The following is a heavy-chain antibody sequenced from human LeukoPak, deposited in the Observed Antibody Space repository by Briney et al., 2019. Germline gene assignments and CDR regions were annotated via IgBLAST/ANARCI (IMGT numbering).Heavy chain of an antibody. V-gene: IGHV1-69*04. CDR3: ARGSAGYSYDFYYYGMDV. J-gene: IGHJ6*02. CDR2: IIPILGIA. D-gene: IGHD5-18*01. CDR1: GGTFSSYA. Sequence: SVKVSCKASGGTFSSYAISWVRQAPGQGLEWMGRIIPILGIANYAQKFQGRVTITADKSTSTAYMELSSLRSEDTAVYYCARGSAGYSYDFYYYGMDVWGQGTTVTVSS.